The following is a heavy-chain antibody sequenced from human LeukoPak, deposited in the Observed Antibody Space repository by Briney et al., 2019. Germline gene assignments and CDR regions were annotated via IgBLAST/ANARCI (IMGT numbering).Heavy chain of an antibody. Sequence: GGSLRLSCAASGFTFSSYAMHWVRQAPGKGLEYVSAISSNGGSTYYANSVKGRFTISRDNPKNTLYLQMGSLRAEDMAVYYCARGGSGSYLYYFDYWGQGTLVTVSS. CDR3: ARGGSGSYLYYFDY. CDR1: GFTFSSYA. D-gene: IGHD3-10*01. V-gene: IGHV3-64*01. J-gene: IGHJ4*02. CDR2: ISSNGGST.